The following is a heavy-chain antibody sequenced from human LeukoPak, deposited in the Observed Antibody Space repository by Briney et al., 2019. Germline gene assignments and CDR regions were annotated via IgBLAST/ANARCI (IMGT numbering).Heavy chain of an antibody. CDR1: GDSISSGPYY. D-gene: IGHD3-3*01. Sequence: SETLSLTCTVSGDSISSGPYYWSWIRQPPGKGLEWIGEINHSGSTNYNPSLKSRVTISVDTSKNQFSLKLSSVTAADTAVYYCAGWSRRSGYYYYYMDVWGKGTTVTISS. CDR2: INHSGST. CDR3: AGWSRRSGYYYYYMDV. V-gene: IGHV4-39*07. J-gene: IGHJ6*03.